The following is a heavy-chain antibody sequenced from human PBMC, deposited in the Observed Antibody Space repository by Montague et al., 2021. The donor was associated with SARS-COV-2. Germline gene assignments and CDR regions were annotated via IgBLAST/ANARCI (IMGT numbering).Heavy chain of an antibody. CDR3: ARNRGWGYRGVGYFDF. D-gene: IGHD7-27*01. Sequence: TLSLTCTVSGGSISGDNYYWTWIRQHPGKGLEWIAYIYYTGSTYYNPSLQSRLRTSLDTSKNQFSLTLTSVTAADTAIYYCARNRGWGYRGVGYFDFWGRGTMVTVSS. CDR2: IYYTGST. J-gene: IGHJ2*01. CDR1: GGSISGDNYY. V-gene: IGHV4-31*03.